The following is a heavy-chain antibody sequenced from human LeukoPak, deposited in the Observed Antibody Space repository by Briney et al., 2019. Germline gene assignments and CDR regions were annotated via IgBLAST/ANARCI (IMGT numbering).Heavy chain of an antibody. J-gene: IGHJ4*02. Sequence: GSLRLSCTASGFTVSSSYMTWVRQAPGEGLDWVSLIYGGGDIFYSDSVKGRFTISRHNSENTLYLQMNNLRAEDTAVYYCARVGVGTVAGNYFDDWGQGTLVTVSS. V-gene: IGHV3-53*04. CDR2: IYGGGDI. CDR3: ARVGVGTVAGNYFDD. CDR1: GFTVSSSY. D-gene: IGHD6-19*01.